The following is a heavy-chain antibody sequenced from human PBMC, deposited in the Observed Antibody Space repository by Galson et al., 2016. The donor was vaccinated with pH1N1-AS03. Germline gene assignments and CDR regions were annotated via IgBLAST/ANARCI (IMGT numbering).Heavy chain of an antibody. CDR1: GFIFSDYA. D-gene: IGHD3-22*01. Sequence: SLRLSCAASGFIFSDYAMNWVRQAPGKGLEWLSGISGSGGNTDYADSVRGRFTISRDTSKNTLYLQMSSLRAEDTAVYYCAKDRDYYYDSSFVHWGQGTLVTVSS. V-gene: IGHV3-23*01. CDR2: ISGSGGNT. CDR3: AKDRDYYYDSSFVH. J-gene: IGHJ4*02.